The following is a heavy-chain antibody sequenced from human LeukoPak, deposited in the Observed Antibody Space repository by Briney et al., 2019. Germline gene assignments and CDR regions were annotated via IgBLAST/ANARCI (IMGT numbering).Heavy chain of an antibody. J-gene: IGHJ4*02. D-gene: IGHD2-15*01. V-gene: IGHV3-48*03. CDR2: ISSTGNTI. Sequence: GGSLRLSCAASEFTFRSYEMNWVRQAPGKGLEWISYISSTGNTIYYVDSVQGRFSISRDNAKNSLYLQMNSLRAEDTVVYYCARGRYCSGHNCYFDYWGQGTLVTVSS. CDR1: EFTFRSYE. CDR3: ARGRYCSGHNCYFDY.